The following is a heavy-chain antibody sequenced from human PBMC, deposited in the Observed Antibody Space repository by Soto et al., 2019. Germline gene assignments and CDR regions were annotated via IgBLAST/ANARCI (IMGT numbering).Heavy chain of an antibody. CDR2: ISGSGKDT. V-gene: IGHV3-21*06. D-gene: IGHD6-6*01. Sequence: GSLRLSCATSGFTFSNYRMNWVREAPGKGLEWVASISGSGKDTFYRDSVKGRFTISRDNAESSLVLQMNSLTVDDTAVYHCARVHLVRTSSYYCGMDVWGPGTTVTVSS. J-gene: IGHJ6*02. CDR1: GFTFSNYR. CDR3: ARVHLVRTSSYYCGMDV.